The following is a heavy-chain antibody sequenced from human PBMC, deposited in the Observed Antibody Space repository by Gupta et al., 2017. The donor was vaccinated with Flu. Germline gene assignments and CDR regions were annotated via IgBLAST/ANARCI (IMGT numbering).Heavy chain of an antibody. D-gene: IGHD6-13*01. Sequence: QVQLVESGGGVVQPGRSLRLSCAASGFTFSSYGMHWVRQAPGKGLEWVAVIWYDGSNKYYADSVKGRFTISRDNSKNTLYLQMNSLRAEDTAVYYCARGGGIAAAGPNFDYWGQGTLVTVSS. CDR2: IWYDGSNK. CDR1: GFTFSSYG. CDR3: ARGGGIAAAGPNFDY. V-gene: IGHV3-33*01. J-gene: IGHJ4*02.